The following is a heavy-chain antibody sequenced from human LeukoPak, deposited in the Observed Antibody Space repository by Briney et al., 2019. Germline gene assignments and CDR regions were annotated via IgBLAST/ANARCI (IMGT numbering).Heavy chain of an antibody. Sequence: GGSLRLSCAASGFTFSSYAMSWVRQAPGKGLEWVANIKQDGSEKYYVDSVKGRFTISRDNAKNSLYLQMNSLRAEDTAVYYCAREWGYWGQGTLVTVSS. CDR3: AREWGY. J-gene: IGHJ4*02. V-gene: IGHV3-7*01. D-gene: IGHD1-26*01. CDR1: GFTFSSYA. CDR2: IKQDGSEK.